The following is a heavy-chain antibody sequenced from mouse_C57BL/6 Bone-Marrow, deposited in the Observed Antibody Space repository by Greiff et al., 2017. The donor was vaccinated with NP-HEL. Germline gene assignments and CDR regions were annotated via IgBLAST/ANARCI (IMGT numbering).Heavy chain of an antibody. J-gene: IGHJ2*01. V-gene: IGHV7-3*01. CDR2: IRNKANGYTT. CDR1: GFTFTDYY. Sequence: EVKLQESGGGLVQPGGSLSLSCAASGFTFTDYYMSWVRQPPGKALEWLGFIRNKANGYTTEYSASVKGRFTISRDNSQSILYLQMNALRAEDSATYYCASLYYYGSSSYFDYWGQGTTLTVSS. D-gene: IGHD1-1*01. CDR3: ASLYYYGSSSYFDY.